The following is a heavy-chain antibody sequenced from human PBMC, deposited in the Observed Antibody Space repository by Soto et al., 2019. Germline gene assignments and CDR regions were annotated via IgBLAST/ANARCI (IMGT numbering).Heavy chain of an antibody. CDR3: AKGPRGSYSEDPPHFDY. V-gene: IGHV1-69*06. CDR1: GGTFSSYA. CDR2: IIPIFGTA. D-gene: IGHD1-26*01. Sequence: QVQLVQSGAEVKKPGSSVKVSCKASGGTFSSYAISWVRQAPGQGLEWMGGIIPIFGTANYAQKFQGRVTITADKSTSTAYMELSSLRSEDTAVYYCAKGPRGSYSEDPPHFDYWGQGTLVTVSS. J-gene: IGHJ4*02.